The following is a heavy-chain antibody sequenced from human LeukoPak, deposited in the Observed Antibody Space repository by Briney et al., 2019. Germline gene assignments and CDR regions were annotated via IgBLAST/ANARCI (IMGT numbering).Heavy chain of an antibody. CDR1: GSTFTGYY. CDR3: AREAVHSSRWSYFDY. CDR2: SNPNRGGA. D-gene: IGHD6-13*01. J-gene: IGHJ4*02. V-gene: IGHV1-2*02. Sequence: GASVKVSCTAAGSTFTGYYMHWVRQAPGQGLGWVGWSNPNRGGANSAQKFQGRVTMTRDTAISTDYMELSRLRSDDTAVYNCAREAVHSSRWSYFDYWGQGPLVTVSS.